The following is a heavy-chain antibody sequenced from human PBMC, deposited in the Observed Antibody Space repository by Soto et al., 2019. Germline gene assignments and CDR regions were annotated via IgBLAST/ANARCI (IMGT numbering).Heavy chain of an antibody. Sequence: QVQLVESGGGVVQPGMSLRLSCAASGFIFSEYGMHWVRQAPGKGLEWVAVIWYDGSNKYYADSVKGRFTFSRDNSKNTMSLQMNSLRVEDTAVYYCARWGCSGSNCNLNQRSFDLWGQGTLVTVSS. V-gene: IGHV3-33*03. CDR3: ARWGCSGSNCNLNQRSFDL. D-gene: IGHD2-15*01. CDR2: IWYDGSNK. CDR1: GFIFSEYG. J-gene: IGHJ4*02.